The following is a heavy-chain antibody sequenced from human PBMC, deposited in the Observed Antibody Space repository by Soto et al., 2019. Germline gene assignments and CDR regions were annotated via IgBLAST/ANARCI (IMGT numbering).Heavy chain of an antibody. V-gene: IGHV3-21*01. D-gene: IGHD2-2*01. CDR1: GFTFSRYG. Sequence: EVQLVESGGGLVKPGGSLRLSCAASGFTFSRYGMNWLRQAPGKGLEWVASISSSTSYVYYADSVKGRFSTSRDNAKKILYLEMYALRTEDTAVYYCARDPSEVRVGNWFESWGQGTLVTVSS. CDR2: ISSSTSYV. CDR3: ARDPSEVRVGNWFES. J-gene: IGHJ5*01.